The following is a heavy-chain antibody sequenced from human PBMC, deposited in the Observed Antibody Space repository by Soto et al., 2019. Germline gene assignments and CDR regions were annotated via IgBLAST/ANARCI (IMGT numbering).Heavy chain of an antibody. V-gene: IGHV4-30-4*01. CDR1: GGPVRDAFSY. CDR3: ARELEGGVFDI. CDR2: LSYTGST. D-gene: IGHD2-8*02. J-gene: IGHJ3*02. Sequence: QVHLQESGPQLVKPSQPLSLTCTVSGGPVRDAFSYWTWIRQPPGKGPEWMGYLSYTGSTYYNPSLRNRATISVDEYSNLLPLRLSSVTAADTAVYYCARELEGGVFDIWGRGTLVTVSS.